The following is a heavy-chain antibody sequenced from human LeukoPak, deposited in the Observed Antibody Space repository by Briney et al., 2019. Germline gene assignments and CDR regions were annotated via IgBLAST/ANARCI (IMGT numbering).Heavy chain of an antibody. CDR1: GFTFSSYA. D-gene: IGHD3-10*01. CDR2: ISGSGGST. CDR3: AKGYSGSYGSDYYYGMDV. Sequence: GGSLRLSCAASGFTFSSYAMSWVRQAPGKGLEWVSAISGSGGSTYYADSVKGRFTISRDNSKNTLYLQMNSLRAEDTAVYYYAKGYSGSYGSDYYYGMDVWGQGTTVTVSS. J-gene: IGHJ6*02. V-gene: IGHV3-23*01.